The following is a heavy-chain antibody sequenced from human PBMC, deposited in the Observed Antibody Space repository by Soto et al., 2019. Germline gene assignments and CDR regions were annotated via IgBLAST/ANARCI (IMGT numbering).Heavy chain of an antibody. CDR3: ARHGVRGFDYYYGMDV. CDR1: GYSFTSYW. Sequence: PGESLKISCKGSGYSFTSYWIGWVRQMPGKGLEWMGIIYPGDSDTRYSPSFQGQVTISADKSISTAHLQWSSLKASDTAMYYCARHGVRGFDYYYGMDVWGQGTTGTVSS. J-gene: IGHJ6*02. D-gene: IGHD3-10*01. V-gene: IGHV5-51*01. CDR2: IYPGDSDT.